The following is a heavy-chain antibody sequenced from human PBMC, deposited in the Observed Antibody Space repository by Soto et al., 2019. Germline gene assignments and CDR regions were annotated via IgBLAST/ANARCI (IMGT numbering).Heavy chain of an antibody. J-gene: IGHJ2*01. Sequence: QVQLVQSGAEVKKPGSSVKVSCKASGGTFSSYAISWVRQAPGQGLEWRGGIIPIFGTANYAKKFQGRVTITADESTSTAYMELSSLRSEDTAVYYCARGIVVVTPYWYFDLWGRGTLVTVSS. CDR1: GGTFSSYA. D-gene: IGHD2-21*02. CDR2: IIPIFGTA. CDR3: ARGIVVVTPYWYFDL. V-gene: IGHV1-69*01.